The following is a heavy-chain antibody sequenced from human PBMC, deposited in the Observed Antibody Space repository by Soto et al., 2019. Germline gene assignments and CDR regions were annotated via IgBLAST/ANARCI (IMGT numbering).Heavy chain of an antibody. CDR3: ARHVVDRFYYYSMDV. CDR2: IYYSGST. V-gene: IGHV4-39*01. CDR1: GGSISRSSYY. Sequence: SETLSLTCTVSGGSISRSSYYWGWIRQPPGEGLEWIGSIYYSGSTYYNPSLKSRVTISVDTSKNQFSLKLTSVTAADTAVYYCARHVVDRFYYYSMDVWGQGTTLTVSS. D-gene: IGHD2-21*01. J-gene: IGHJ6*02.